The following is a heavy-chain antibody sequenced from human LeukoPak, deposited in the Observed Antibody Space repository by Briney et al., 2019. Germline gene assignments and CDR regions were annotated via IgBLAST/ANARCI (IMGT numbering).Heavy chain of an antibody. CDR2: IIPIFGTA. D-gene: IGHD3-22*01. CDR3: ARAPTYYDSSGPVLGY. Sequence: RASVKVSCKASGGTFSSYAISWVRQAPGQGLEWMGGIIPIFGTANYAQKFQGRVTITADESTSTAYMELSSLRSEDTAVYYCARAPTYYDSSGPVLGYWGRGTLVTVSS. CDR1: GGTFSSYA. V-gene: IGHV1-69*13. J-gene: IGHJ4*02.